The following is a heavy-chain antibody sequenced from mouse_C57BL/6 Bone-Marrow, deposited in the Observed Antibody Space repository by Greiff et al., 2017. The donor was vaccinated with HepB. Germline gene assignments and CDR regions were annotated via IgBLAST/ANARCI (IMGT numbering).Heavy chain of an antibody. CDR1: GFNIKDYY. CDR2: IDPEDGET. V-gene: IGHV14-2*01. D-gene: IGHD6-1*01. CDR3: ALSEDY. Sequence: VQLQQSGAELVKPGASVKLSCTASGFNIKDYYMHWVKQRTEQGLEWIGRIDPEDGETKYAQKFQGKATITADTSSNTAYLQLTSLTSADTAVYCCALSEDYWGQGTTLTVSS. J-gene: IGHJ2*01.